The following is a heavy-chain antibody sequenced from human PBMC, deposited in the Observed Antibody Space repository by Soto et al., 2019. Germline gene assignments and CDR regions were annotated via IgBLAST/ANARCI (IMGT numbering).Heavy chain of an antibody. J-gene: IGHJ6*02. D-gene: IGHD3-16*01. CDR3: ARRDYAAVGGYYGMDV. CDR1: GFTFSSYW. Sequence: GGSLRLSCAASGFTFSSYWMHWVRQAPGKGLVWVSRINSDGSSTSYADSVKGRFTISRDNAKNTLYLQMNSLRAEDTAVYYCARRDYAAVGGYYGMDVWGQGTTVTVSS. V-gene: IGHV3-74*01. CDR2: INSDGSST.